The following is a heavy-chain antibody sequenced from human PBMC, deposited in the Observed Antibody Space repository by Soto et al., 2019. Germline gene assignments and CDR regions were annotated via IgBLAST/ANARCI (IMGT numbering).Heavy chain of an antibody. D-gene: IGHD4-4*01. CDR2: ISGSGGST. V-gene: IGHV3-23*01. Sequence: HPGGSLRLSCAASGFTFSSYAMSWVRQAPGKGLEWVSAISGSGGSTYYADSVKGRFTISRDNSKNTLYLQMNSLRAEDTAVYYCANSDYSNYYYYYMDVWGKGTTVTVSS. CDR1: GFTFSSYA. CDR3: ANSDYSNYYYYYMDV. J-gene: IGHJ6*03.